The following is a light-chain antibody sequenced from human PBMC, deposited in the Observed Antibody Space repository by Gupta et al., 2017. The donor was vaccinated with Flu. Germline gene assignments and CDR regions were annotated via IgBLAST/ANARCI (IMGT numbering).Light chain of an antibody. CDR1: QSVSSY. J-gene: IGKJ3*01. CDR3: HQRSNWPSFT. CDR2: DAS. V-gene: IGKV3-11*01. Sequence: IVLTQSLATLSLSPGERAPLTCRASQSVSSYLAWYQQKPGQAPRLLIYDASNRATGIPARFSGSGSGTDVTLTISSLEPEDVAVYYCHQRSNWPSFTFGHGTKVEIK.